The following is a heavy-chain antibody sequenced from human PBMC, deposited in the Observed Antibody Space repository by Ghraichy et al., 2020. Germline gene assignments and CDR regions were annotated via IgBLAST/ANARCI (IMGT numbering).Heavy chain of an antibody. D-gene: IGHD1-26*01. CDR2: IYYNGNT. Sequence: SQTLSHTCTVSVGSLSSYYWNWIRQPPGRGLEWIGYIYYNGNTNYNPSLKSRVTISKDTSNNQFSLRLSSVTAADTAVYYCARGLNSGHYYYCYYMDVWGKGTTVTVSS. V-gene: IGHV4-59*01. CDR3: ARGLNSGHYYYCYYMDV. J-gene: IGHJ6*03. CDR1: VGSLSSYY.